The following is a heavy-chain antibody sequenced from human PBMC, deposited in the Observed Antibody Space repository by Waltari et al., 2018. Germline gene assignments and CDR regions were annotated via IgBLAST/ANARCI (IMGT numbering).Heavy chain of an antibody. CDR1: GFTFSRDW. CDR2: INRDGREK. Sequence: EVQLVESGGYLVQPGGSLRLSCAASGFTFSRDWRSWFRRAPVKGLGWVANINRDGREKYHVESVKGRFTISRDNAKNSLYLQMNSLRGEDTAVYYCARGSRQADYWGQGTLVTVSS. J-gene: IGHJ4*02. CDR3: ARGSRQADY. V-gene: IGHV3-7*03.